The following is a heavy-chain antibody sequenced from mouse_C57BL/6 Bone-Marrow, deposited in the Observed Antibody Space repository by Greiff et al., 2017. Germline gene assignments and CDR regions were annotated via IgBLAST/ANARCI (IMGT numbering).Heavy chain of an antibody. V-gene: IGHV1-52*01. Sequence: VQLQQPGAELVRPGSSVKLSCKASGYTFTSYWMHWVKQRPIQGFEWIGNIDPSDSETHYNQKFKDKATLTVDKSSSTAYMQLSSLTSEDSAVYYCASGDGGFPFAYWGQGTLVTVSA. CDR1: GYTFTSYW. D-gene: IGHD1-1*02. CDR3: ASGDGGFPFAY. CDR2: IDPSDSET. J-gene: IGHJ3*01.